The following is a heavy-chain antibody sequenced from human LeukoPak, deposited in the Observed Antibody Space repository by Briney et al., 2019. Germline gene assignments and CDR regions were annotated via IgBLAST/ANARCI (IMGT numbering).Heavy chain of an antibody. V-gene: IGHV3-7*04. Sequence: GGSLRLSCAASGFTFSASWMSWVRQAPGKGLEWVANIKQDGTEKYSADSLKGRFTVSRDNVKKLLYLEMNSLRVEDTAVYYCARVGPHYYYYYMDVWGEGTTVTVSS. CDR1: GFTFSASW. CDR2: IKQDGTEK. J-gene: IGHJ6*03. CDR3: ARVGPHYYYYYMDV.